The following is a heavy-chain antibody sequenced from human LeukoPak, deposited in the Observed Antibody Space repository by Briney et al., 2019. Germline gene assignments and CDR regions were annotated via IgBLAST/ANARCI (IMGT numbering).Heavy chain of an antibody. CDR1: GGSISSVDYY. CDR2: IYYSGST. Sequence: PSETLSLTCTVSGGSISSVDYYWSWIRQPPGKGLEWIGYIYYSGSTYYNPSLKSRVTISVDTSKNQFSLKLSSVTAADTAVYYCAREYQLPKWNWFDPWGQGTLVTVSS. D-gene: IGHD2-2*01. J-gene: IGHJ5*02. CDR3: AREYQLPKWNWFDP. V-gene: IGHV4-30-4*08.